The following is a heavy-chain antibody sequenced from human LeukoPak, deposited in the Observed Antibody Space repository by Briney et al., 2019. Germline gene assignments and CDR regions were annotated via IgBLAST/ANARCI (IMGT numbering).Heavy chain of an antibody. Sequence: GGSLRLSCAASGFDLSTYEMNWVRQAPGKGMEWIADITISGNTKNYADSVKGRFSISRDNARTSLYLQMHSLRVEDTGVYYCARGDPHAALWGQGTLVTVSS. CDR2: ITISGNTK. J-gene: IGHJ4*02. CDR3: ARGDPHAAL. V-gene: IGHV3-48*03. D-gene: IGHD5-24*01. CDR1: GFDLSTYE.